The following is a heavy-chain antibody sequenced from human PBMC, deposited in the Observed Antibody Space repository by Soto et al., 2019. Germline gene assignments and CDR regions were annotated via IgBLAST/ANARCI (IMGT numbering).Heavy chain of an antibody. CDR1: GFTFSDYY. V-gene: IGHV3-11*06. Sequence: PGGSLRLSCAASGFTFSDYYMSWIRQAPGKGLEWVSYISGSSSYTNYADSVKGRFTISRDNAKNSLYLQMNSLRAEDTAVYYCARQRGYSYGHEDYWGQGTLVTVSS. CDR2: ISGSSSYT. J-gene: IGHJ4*02. D-gene: IGHD5-18*01. CDR3: ARQRGYSYGHEDY.